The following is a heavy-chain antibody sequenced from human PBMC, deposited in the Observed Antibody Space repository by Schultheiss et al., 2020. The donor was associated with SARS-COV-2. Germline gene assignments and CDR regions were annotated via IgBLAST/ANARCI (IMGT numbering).Heavy chain of an antibody. CDR1: GFTFSSYW. CDR3: ARGGQAGSYNY. V-gene: IGHV3-74*01. Sequence: GGSLRLSCAASGFTFSSYWMHWVRQAPGKGLVWVSRINSDGSSTSYADSVKGRFTISRDNAKNTLYLQMNSLKTEDTAVYYCARGGQAGSYNYWGQGTLVTVSS. CDR2: INSDGSST. J-gene: IGHJ4*02. D-gene: IGHD3-9*01.